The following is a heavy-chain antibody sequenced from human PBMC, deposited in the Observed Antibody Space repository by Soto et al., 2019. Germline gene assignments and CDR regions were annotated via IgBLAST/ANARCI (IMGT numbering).Heavy chain of an antibody. CDR3: ARTPVNYDILTGFHPGHPFFDY. V-gene: IGHV4-30-4*01. Sequence: TSETLSLTCTVSGGSISSGDYYWSWIRQPPGKGLEWIGYIYYSGSTYYNPSLKSRVTISVDTSKNQFSLKLSSVTAADTAVYYCARTPVNYDILTGFHPGHPFFDYWGQGPLVTVCS. J-gene: IGHJ4*02. CDR1: GGSISSGDYY. D-gene: IGHD3-9*01. CDR2: IYYSGST.